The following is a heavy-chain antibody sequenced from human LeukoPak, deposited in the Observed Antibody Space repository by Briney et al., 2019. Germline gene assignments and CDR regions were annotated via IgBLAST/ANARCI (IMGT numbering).Heavy chain of an antibody. J-gene: IGHJ4*02. Sequence: PGGSLRLSCAASGFTVSSNYMSWVRQAPGKGLEWVSAISSSGGSTYYADSVKGRFTISRDNSKNTLYLQMNSLRAEDTAVYYCAKRPNPPGVYFDYWGQGTLVTVSS. CDR1: GFTVSSNY. CDR2: ISSSGGST. D-gene: IGHD3-10*01. CDR3: AKRPNPPGVYFDY. V-gene: IGHV3-23*01.